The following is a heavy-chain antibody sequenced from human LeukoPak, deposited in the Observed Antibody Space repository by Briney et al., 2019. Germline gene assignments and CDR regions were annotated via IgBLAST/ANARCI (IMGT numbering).Heavy chain of an antibody. CDR1: GYTFTGYY. CDR2: INPNSGGT. CDR3: ARAPPPTEYHDSSGWYPDY. V-gene: IGHV1-2*02. J-gene: IGHJ4*02. D-gene: IGHD3-22*01. Sequence: ASVKVSCKASGYTFTGYYMHWVRQAPGQGLEWMGWINPNSGGTNYAQKFQGRVTMTRDTSISTAYMELSRLRSDDTAVYYCARAPPPTEYHDSSGWYPDYWGQGTLVTVSS.